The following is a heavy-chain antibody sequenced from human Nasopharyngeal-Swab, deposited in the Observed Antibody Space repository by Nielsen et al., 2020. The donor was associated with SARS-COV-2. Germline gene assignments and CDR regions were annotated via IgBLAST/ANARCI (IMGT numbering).Heavy chain of an antibody. CDR2: ISSSSSTI. CDR1: GFTFGSYS. J-gene: IGHJ4*02. Sequence: GGSLRLSCAASGFTFGSYSMNWVRQAPGKGLEWVSYISSSSSTIYYADSVKGRFTISRDNAKNSLYLQMNSLRAEDTAVYYCARDAFLEWIQLWFPFDYWGQGTLVTVSS. D-gene: IGHD5-18*01. CDR3: ARDAFLEWIQLWFPFDY. V-gene: IGHV3-48*01.